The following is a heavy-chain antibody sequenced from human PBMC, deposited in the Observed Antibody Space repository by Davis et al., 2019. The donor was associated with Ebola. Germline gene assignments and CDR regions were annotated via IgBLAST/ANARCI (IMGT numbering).Heavy chain of an antibody. D-gene: IGHD1-26*01. Sequence: AASVKVSCKASGYTFTSYGINWVRQATGQGLEWMGWMNPNSGNTDCTQKFQGRVTMTRNISIGTAYMELSSLRSEDTAVYYCARRVGSRSGFDSWGQGSLVTVSS. CDR3: ARRVGSRSGFDS. J-gene: IGHJ4*02. CDR1: GYTFTSYG. CDR2: MNPNSGNT. V-gene: IGHV1-8*02.